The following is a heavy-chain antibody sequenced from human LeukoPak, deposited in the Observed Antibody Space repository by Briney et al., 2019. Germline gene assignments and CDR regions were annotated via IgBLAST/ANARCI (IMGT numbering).Heavy chain of an antibody. D-gene: IGHD3-3*01. V-gene: IGHV1-69*04. J-gene: IGHJ4*02. Sequence: GASVKVSCKASGGTFSSYAISWVRQAPGQGLEWMGRIIPILGIANYAQKFQGRVTMTRDTSTSTVYMELSSLRSEDTAVYYCARDGTGLYDFWSGYPDYWGQGTLVTVSS. CDR3: ARDGTGLYDFWSGYPDY. CDR1: GGTFSSYA. CDR2: IIPILGIA.